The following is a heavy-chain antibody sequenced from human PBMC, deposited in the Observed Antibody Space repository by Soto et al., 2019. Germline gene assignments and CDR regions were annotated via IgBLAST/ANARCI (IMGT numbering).Heavy chain of an antibody. CDR2: ISGSDGKT. V-gene: IGHV3-23*01. CDR3: ARWSYLDY. CDR1: GFSFGIYA. J-gene: IGHJ4*02. Sequence: GGSLRLSCVASGFSFGIYALTWVRQAPGKGLEWVSTISGSDGKTFYADAVKGRFSISRDISQSTLYLQMNSLRADDTAIYYCARWSYLDYWGQGTRVTVSS. D-gene: IGHD3-3*01.